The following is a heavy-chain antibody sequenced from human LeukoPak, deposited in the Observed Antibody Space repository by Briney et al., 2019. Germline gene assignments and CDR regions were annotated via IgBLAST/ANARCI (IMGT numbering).Heavy chain of an antibody. V-gene: IGHV4-59*08. Sequence: ASETLSLTCTVSGGSISSYYWSWIRQPPGKGLEWIGYIYYSGSTNYNPSLKSRVTISVDTSKNQFSLKLSSVTAADTAVYYCARHNDYGGNSNWFDPWGQGTLVTVSS. CDR2: IYYSGST. J-gene: IGHJ5*02. CDR3: ARHNDYGGNSNWFDP. D-gene: IGHD4-23*01. CDR1: GGSISSYY.